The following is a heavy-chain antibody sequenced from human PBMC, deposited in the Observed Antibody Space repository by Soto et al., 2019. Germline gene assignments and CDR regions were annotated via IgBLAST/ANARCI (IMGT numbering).Heavy chain of an antibody. J-gene: IGHJ5*02. V-gene: IGHV3-43D*04. Sequence: EVQLVESGGVVVHPGGSLRLSCAASGFTFDDYAMHWVRQVPGKGLEWVSIISKDGDWTHYADSVKGRFTISRDNNKNSLFLQMNGLRPEDTALYYCTKAHYCSGGSCFLIESWGQGTLVTVSS. CDR1: GFTFDDYA. CDR3: TKAHYCSGGSCFLIES. CDR2: ISKDGDWT. D-gene: IGHD2-15*01.